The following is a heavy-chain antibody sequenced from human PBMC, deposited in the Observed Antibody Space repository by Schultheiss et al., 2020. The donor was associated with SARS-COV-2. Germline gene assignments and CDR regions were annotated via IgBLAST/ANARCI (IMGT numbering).Heavy chain of an antibody. V-gene: IGHV4-61*01. CDR1: GGSVSSGSYY. CDR3: ARAPSGSNDAFDI. D-gene: IGHD3-22*01. J-gene: IGHJ3*02. CDR2: IYYSGST. Sequence: SETLSLTCTVSGGSVSSGSYYWSWIRQPPGKGLEWIGYIYYSGSTNYNPSLKSRVTISVDTSKNQFSLKLSSVTAADTAVYYCARAPSGSNDAFDIWGQGTMVTVSS.